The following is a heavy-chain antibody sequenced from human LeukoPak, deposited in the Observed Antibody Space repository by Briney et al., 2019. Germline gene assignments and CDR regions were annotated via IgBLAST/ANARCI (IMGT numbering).Heavy chain of an antibody. V-gene: IGHV4-59*11. CDR1: GGSISSHY. CDR2: IYYSGST. Sequence: SETLSLTCTVSGGSISSHYWSWIRQPPGKGLEWIGYIYYSGSTNYNPSLKSRVTISVDTSKNQFSLKLSSVTAADTAVYYCARDSAGDDAFDIWGQGTMVTVSS. CDR3: ARDSAGDDAFDI. J-gene: IGHJ3*02. D-gene: IGHD7-27*01.